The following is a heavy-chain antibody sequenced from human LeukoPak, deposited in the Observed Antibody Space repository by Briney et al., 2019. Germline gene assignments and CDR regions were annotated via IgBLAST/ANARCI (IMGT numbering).Heavy chain of an antibody. J-gene: IGHJ5*02. CDR3: ARDSGSGWYNWFDP. CDR2: ISAYNGNT. Sequence: GASVKVSSKASGYTFIDHGISWVRQAPGQGLEWMGWISAYNGNTNYAQKLQGRLTMTTDTSTRTAYMELRSLRSDDTAVYYCARDSGSGWYNWFDPWGQGTLVTVSS. D-gene: IGHD6-19*01. V-gene: IGHV1-18*01. CDR1: GYTFIDHG.